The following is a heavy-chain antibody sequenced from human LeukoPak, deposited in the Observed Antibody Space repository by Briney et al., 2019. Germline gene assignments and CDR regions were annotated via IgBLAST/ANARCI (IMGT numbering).Heavy chain of an antibody. Sequence: SGPTLVNPTQTLTLTCTFSGFSLSTSGMCVSWIRQPPGKALEWLARIDWDDDKYYSTSLKTRLTISRDTSKNQVVLTMTNMDPVDTATYYCARILFRSGYSYGFDYWGQGTLVTVSS. CDR2: IDWDDDK. CDR1: GFSLSTSGMC. J-gene: IGHJ4*02. CDR3: ARILFRSGYSYGFDY. V-gene: IGHV2-70*11. D-gene: IGHD5-18*01.